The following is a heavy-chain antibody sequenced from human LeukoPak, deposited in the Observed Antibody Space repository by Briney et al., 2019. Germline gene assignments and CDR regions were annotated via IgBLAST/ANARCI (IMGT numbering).Heavy chain of an antibody. CDR3: ARDHCSSTSCYYHFDY. J-gene: IGHJ4*02. Sequence: GGSLRLSCAASGFTFSTYSMNWVRQAPGKGLEWVSSISSSSSYVYYADSVKGRFTISRDNAKNSLYLQMNSLRAEDTAVYYCARDHCSSTSCYYHFDYWGQGTLVTVSS. CDR1: GFTFSTYS. D-gene: IGHD2-2*01. CDR2: ISSSSSYV. V-gene: IGHV3-21*01.